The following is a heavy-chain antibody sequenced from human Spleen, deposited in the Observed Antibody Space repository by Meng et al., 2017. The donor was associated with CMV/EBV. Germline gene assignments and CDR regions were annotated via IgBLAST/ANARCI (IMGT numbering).Heavy chain of an antibody. CDR1: GFTFSSYA. CDR2: ISGSGGST. CDR3: AKDPDSSSWSGHLDY. J-gene: IGHJ4*02. D-gene: IGHD6-13*01. V-gene: IGHV3-23*01. Sequence: SGFTFSSYAMSWVRQAPGKGLEWVSAISGSGGSTYYADSVKGRFTISRDNSKNTLYLQMNSLRVEDTALYYCAKDPDSSSWSGHLDYWGQGTLVTVSS.